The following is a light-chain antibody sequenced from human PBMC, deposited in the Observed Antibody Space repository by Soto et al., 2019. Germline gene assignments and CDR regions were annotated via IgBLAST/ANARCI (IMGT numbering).Light chain of an antibody. CDR3: QHYSNWPPT. CDR1: ESVHRN. J-gene: IGKJ3*01. V-gene: IGKV3-15*01. Sequence: EMVMTQSPATLSVSPGERVTISCRASESVHRNLAWYQQKPGQGPSLLIYSASTRATGVPDRFTGSGSGTEFTLTISSLQSEDFGVYHCQHYSNWPPTFGPGTKVEIK. CDR2: SAS.